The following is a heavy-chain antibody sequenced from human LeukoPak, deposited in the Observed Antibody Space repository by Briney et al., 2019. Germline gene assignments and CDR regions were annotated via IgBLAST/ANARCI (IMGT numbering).Heavy chain of an antibody. CDR3: AKDQYGGATFVGFDY. CDR1: GFTFSSYA. D-gene: IGHD1-26*01. Sequence: GRSLRLSCAASGFTFSSYAMHWVRQAPGKGLEWVAVISYDGSNKYYADSVKGRFTISRDNSKNTLYLQMNSLRAEDTAVYYCAKDQYGGATFVGFDYWGQGTLVTVSS. V-gene: IGHV3-30*04. J-gene: IGHJ4*02. CDR2: ISYDGSNK.